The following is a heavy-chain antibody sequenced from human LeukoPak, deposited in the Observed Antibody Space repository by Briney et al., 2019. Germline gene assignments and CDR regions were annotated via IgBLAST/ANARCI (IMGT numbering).Heavy chain of an antibody. D-gene: IGHD3-10*02. J-gene: IGHJ4*02. CDR2: VDHTGST. CDR3: ARGMFGELSLFDY. CDR1: DDSITMYY. Sequence: SETLSLTCSVSDDSITMYYWTWIRQPPGKGLEWIGYVDHTGSTNFNPSLNGRVSISRDTTKNLFSLRLRSVTAADTAVYFCARGMFGELSLFDYWGQGTLVTVSS. V-gene: IGHV4-59*01.